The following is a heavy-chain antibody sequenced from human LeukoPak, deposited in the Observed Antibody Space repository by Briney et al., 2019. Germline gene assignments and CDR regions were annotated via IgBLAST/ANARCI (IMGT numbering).Heavy chain of an antibody. CDR1: GFTFSTYA. D-gene: IGHD2-21*02. V-gene: IGHV3-23*01. Sequence: PGGSLRLSCAASGFTFSTYAMTWVRRAPGSGLEWVSGVIGSGSDTYYADSVRGRFTISRDNSKNTLYLQMNSLRVEDTAVYYCAKGDCSRGTCYDNWGQGILVTVSS. CDR2: VIGSGSDT. CDR3: AKGDCSRGTCYDN. J-gene: IGHJ4*02.